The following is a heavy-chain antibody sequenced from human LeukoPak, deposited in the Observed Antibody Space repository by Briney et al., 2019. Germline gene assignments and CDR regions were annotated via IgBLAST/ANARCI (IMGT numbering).Heavy chain of an antibody. J-gene: IGHJ5*02. CDR1: GFTFSSYA. CDR2: ISGDGDGK. CDR3: ARDRITMIVVVIPNWFDP. V-gene: IGHV3-23*01. Sequence: GGSLRLSCAASGFTFSSYAMSWVRQAPGKGLEWVSAISGDGDGKYYADSVKGRFTISRDNYKNTLYLQMNSLRAEDTAVYYCARDRITMIVVVIPNWFDPWGQGTLVTVSS. D-gene: IGHD3-22*01.